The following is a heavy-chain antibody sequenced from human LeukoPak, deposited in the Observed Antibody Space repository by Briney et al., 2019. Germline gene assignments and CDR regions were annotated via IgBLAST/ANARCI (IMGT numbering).Heavy chain of an antibody. CDR3: AKHSRNGEENLDY. J-gene: IGHJ4*02. V-gene: IGHV3-23*01. CDR2: ISHSGTTT. D-gene: IGHD3-10*01. Sequence: PGGSLRLSCAASGFTFSSYSMNWVRQAPGKGLEWVSVISHSGTTTFYADSVRGRFTISRDNSNNTLYLQMNSLGAEDTAVYYCAKHSRNGEENLDYWGQGSLVTVSS. CDR1: GFTFSSYS.